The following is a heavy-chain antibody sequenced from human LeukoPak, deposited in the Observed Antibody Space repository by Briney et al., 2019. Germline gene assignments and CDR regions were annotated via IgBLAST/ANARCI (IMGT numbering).Heavy chain of an antibody. D-gene: IGHD3-22*01. CDR3: ASRGGDSSGYYYWDY. CDR2: INPNSGGT. V-gene: IGHV1-2*02. CDR1: GYTFTGYY. Sequence: ASVKVPCKASGYTFTGYYMHWVRQAPGQGLEWMGWINPNSGGTNYAQKFQGRVTMTRDTSISTACMELSRLRSDDTAVYYCASRGGDSSGYYYWDYWGQGTLVTVSS. J-gene: IGHJ4*02.